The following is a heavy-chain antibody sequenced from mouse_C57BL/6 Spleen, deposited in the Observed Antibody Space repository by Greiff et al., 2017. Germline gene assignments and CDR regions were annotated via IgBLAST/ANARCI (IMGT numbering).Heavy chain of an antibody. D-gene: IGHD1-3*01. J-gene: IGHJ3*01. V-gene: IGHV1-53*01. CDR1: GYTFTSYW. CDR2: INPSNGGT. CDR3: ARLTPFRSFAY. Sequence: QVQLQQPGTELVKPGASVKLSCKASGYTFTSYWMHWVKQRPGQGLEWIGNINPSNGGTNYNEKFKSKATLTVDKSSSTAYMQLISLTSGDSAVYYSARLTPFRSFAYWGQGTLVTVSA.